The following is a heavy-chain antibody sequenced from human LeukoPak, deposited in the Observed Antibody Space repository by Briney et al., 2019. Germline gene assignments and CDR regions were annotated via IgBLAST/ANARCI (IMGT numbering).Heavy chain of an antibody. CDR3: ARDPLNSGYDFGTDY. CDR1: GYTFTGYY. CDR2: INPNSGGT. D-gene: IGHD5-12*01. V-gene: IGHV1-2*02. Sequence: ASVKVSCKASGYTFTGYYMHWVRQAPGQGLEWMGWINPNSGGTNYAQKFQGRVTMTRDTSISTAYMELSRLRSDDTAVYYCARDPLNSGYDFGTDYWGQGTLVTVSS. J-gene: IGHJ4*02.